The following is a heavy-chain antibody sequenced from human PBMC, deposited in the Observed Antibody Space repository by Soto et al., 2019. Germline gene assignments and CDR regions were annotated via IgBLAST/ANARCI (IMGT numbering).Heavy chain of an antibody. CDR2: IIPIFGTA. J-gene: IGHJ6*02. V-gene: IGHV1-69*13. Sequence: GASVKVSCKASGGTFSSYAISWVRQAPGQGLEWMGGIIPIFGTANYAQKFQGRVTITADESTSTAYMELSSLRSEDTAVYYCASHFGGSGYEDYYYYGMDVWGQGTTVTVSS. D-gene: IGHD5-12*01. CDR3: ASHFGGSGYEDYYYYGMDV. CDR1: GGTFSSYA.